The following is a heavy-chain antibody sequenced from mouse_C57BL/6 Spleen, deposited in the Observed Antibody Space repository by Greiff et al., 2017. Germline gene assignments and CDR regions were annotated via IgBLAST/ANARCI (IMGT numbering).Heavy chain of an antibody. CDR2: IDPSDSYT. CDR1: GYTFTSYW. V-gene: IGHV1-50*01. Sequence: QVHVKQPGAELVKPGASVKLSCKASGYTFTSYWMQWVKQRPGQGLEWIGEIDPSDSYTNYNQTFKGKATLTVDTSSSTADMQLSSLTSEDSAVYYCARDYGSSSQPTFYYWGQGTTLTVSS. D-gene: IGHD1-1*01. J-gene: IGHJ2*01. CDR3: ARDYGSSSQPTFYY.